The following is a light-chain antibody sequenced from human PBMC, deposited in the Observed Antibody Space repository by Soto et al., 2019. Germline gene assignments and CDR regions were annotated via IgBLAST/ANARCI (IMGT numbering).Light chain of an antibody. J-gene: IGKJ3*01. CDR2: DAS. V-gene: IGKV1-33*01. CDR3: QHCNYLPI. CDR1: QDITSY. Sequence: DIQMTQSPSSLSASVGDRVTITCQASQDITSYLNWYQHKPGKAPKLLIYDASILEAGVPLRFSGSGSGTDFTLTISSLQPEDVVTYYCQHCNYLPIFGPGTTVDFK.